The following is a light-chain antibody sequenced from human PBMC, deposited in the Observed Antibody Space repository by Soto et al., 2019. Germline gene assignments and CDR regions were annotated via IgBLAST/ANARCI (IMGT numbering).Light chain of an antibody. J-gene: IGKJ1*01. CDR2: AAS. V-gene: IGKV1-6*01. CDR1: QGIRND. Sequence: AIQMPQSPSSLTASVGDRVTITCRASQGIRNDLGWYQQKPGKAPKLLIYAASSLQSGVPSRFSGSGSGTDFTLTISSLQPEDFPTYYCLQDYNYTWTFGQGTKVAIK. CDR3: LQDYNYTWT.